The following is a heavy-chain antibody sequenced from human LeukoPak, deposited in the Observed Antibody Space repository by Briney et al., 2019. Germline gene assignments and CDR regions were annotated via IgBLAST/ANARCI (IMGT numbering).Heavy chain of an antibody. CDR3: ARAVYYYGSGSYRH. Sequence: PSETLSLTCAVYGGSFSGYYWSWIRQPPGNGLDWIGEINHSGSTNYSPSLKSRVTISVDTSKNQFSLKLSSVTAADTAVYYCARAVYYYGSGSYRHWGQGTLVTVSS. J-gene: IGHJ4*02. CDR1: GGSFSGYY. D-gene: IGHD3-10*01. V-gene: IGHV4-34*01. CDR2: INHSGST.